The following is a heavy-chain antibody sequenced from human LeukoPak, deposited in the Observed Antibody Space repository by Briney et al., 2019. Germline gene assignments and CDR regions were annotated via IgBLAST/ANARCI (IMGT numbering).Heavy chain of an antibody. D-gene: IGHD6-13*01. Sequence: GESLKISCKGSGYSFTSYWIGWVGQMPGKGLEWMGIIYPGDSDTRYSPSFQGQVTISADKSISTAYLQWSSLKASDTAMYYCASSLIAAAGTFALNYWGQGTLVTVSS. CDR2: IYPGDSDT. CDR1: GYSFTSYW. V-gene: IGHV5-51*01. J-gene: IGHJ4*02. CDR3: ASSLIAAAGTFALNY.